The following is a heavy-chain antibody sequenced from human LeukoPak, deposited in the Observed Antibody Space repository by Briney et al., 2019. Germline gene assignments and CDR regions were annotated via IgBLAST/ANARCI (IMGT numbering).Heavy chain of an antibody. D-gene: IGHD3-9*01. CDR1: GYTLTELS. V-gene: IGHV1-24*01. Sequence: ASVKVSCKVSGYTLTELSMHWVRQAPGKGLEWMGGFDPEDGETIYAQKFQGRVTMTEDTSTDTAYMELSSLRSEDTAVYYCARVGLSGVRYFDWPHLYDYWGQGTLVTVSS. J-gene: IGHJ4*02. CDR2: FDPEDGET. CDR3: ARVGLSGVRYFDWPHLYDY.